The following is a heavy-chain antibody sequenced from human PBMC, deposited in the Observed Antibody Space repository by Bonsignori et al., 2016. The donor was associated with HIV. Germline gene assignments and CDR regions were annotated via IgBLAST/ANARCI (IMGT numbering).Heavy chain of an antibody. V-gene: IGHV3-66*02. CDR1: GLTVSSNY. Sequence: EVQLVESGGDLVQPGGSLRLSCVASGLTVSSNYIAWVRQAPGKGLEWVSVLFSDGSSYYADSVKGRFTISRDNSRNTVSLQMDRLGPEDSAVYYCARGRFCSGVNCYSGVFDPWGQG. CDR3: ARGRFCSGVNCYSGVFDP. CDR2: LFSDGSS. J-gene: IGHJ5*02. D-gene: IGHD2-15*01.